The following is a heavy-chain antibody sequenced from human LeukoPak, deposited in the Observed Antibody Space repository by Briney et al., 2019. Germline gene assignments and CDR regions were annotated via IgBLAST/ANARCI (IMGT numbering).Heavy chain of an antibody. J-gene: IGHJ4*02. D-gene: IGHD2-15*01. CDR3: ARDSSGGSCSDY. Sequence: PGGSLRLSCAASGFTFSSYSMNWVRQAPGKGLEWVSSISSSSSYIYYADSVKGRSTISRDNAKNSLYLQMNSLRAEDTAVYYCARDSSGGSCSDYWGQGTLVTVSS. V-gene: IGHV3-21*01. CDR2: ISSSSSYI. CDR1: GFTFSSYS.